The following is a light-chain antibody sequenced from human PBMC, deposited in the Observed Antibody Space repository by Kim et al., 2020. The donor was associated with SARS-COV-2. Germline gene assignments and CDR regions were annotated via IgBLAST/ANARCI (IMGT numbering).Light chain of an antibody. V-gene: IGKV4-1*01. CDR2: WAS. CDR3: QQYFSAPRT. CDR1: QSVLYSSNNKNY. J-gene: IGKJ1*01. Sequence: ATINCKSSQSVLYSSNNKNYLAWYQQKPGQPPKLLIYWASTRESGVPDRFSGSGSGTDFTLTISSLQAEDVAIYYCQQYFSAPRTFGQGTKVDIK.